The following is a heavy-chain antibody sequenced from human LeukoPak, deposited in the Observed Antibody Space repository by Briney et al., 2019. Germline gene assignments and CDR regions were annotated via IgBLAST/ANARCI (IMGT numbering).Heavy chain of an antibody. CDR2: INAGNGNT. Sequence: GASVKVSCKASGYTFTSYAMHWVRQAPGQRLEWMGWINAGNGNTKYSQKFQGRVTITRDTSASTAYMELSSLRSEDTAVYYCARATPYYYDSSGYYPQYYYYGMDVWGQGTTVIVSS. V-gene: IGHV1-3*01. CDR1: GYTFTSYA. D-gene: IGHD3-22*01. J-gene: IGHJ6*02. CDR3: ARATPYYYDSSGYYPQYYYYGMDV.